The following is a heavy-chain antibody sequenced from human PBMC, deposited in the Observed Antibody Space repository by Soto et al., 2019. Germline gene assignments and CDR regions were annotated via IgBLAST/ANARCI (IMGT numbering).Heavy chain of an antibody. J-gene: IGHJ4*02. CDR2: ISYDGSNK. CDR1: GFTFSSYA. V-gene: IGHV3-30-3*01. CDR3: ARVRGVAHFDY. Sequence: QVQLVESGGGVVQPGRSLRLSCAASGFTFSSYAMHWVRQAPGKGLEWVAVISYDGSNKYYADSVKGRFTISRDNSKNTLYLQMNSLRAEDTAVYCCARVRGVAHFDYWGQGTLVTVSS.